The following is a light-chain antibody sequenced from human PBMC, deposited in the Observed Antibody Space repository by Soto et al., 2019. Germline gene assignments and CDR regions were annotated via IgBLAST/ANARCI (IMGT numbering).Light chain of an antibody. Sequence: QSVLTQPASVSGSPGQSITISCTGTSSDVAPYNYVSWYQQHPGKAPKLIIYEVSYRPSGISNRFSGSKSGNTASLTISGLQAEDEADYYCSSYTSSTNYVFGNGTKVTVL. J-gene: IGLJ1*01. CDR3: SSYTSSTNYV. CDR1: SSDVAPYNY. CDR2: EVS. V-gene: IGLV2-14*01.